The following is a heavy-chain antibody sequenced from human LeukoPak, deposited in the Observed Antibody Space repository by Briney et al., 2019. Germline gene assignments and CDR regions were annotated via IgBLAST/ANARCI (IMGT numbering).Heavy chain of an antibody. V-gene: IGHV4-38-2*02. J-gene: IGHJ4*02. Sequence: PSETLSLTCTVSGYSISSGYYWGWIRQPPGKGLEWIGSIYHSGSTYYNPSLKSRVTISVDTSKNQFSLKLSSVTAADTAVYYCAGSPTTSWIKYYYDSSGYWYFDYWGQGTLVTVSS. CDR3: AGSPTTSWIKYYYDSSGYWYFDY. D-gene: IGHD3-22*01. CDR2: IYHSGST. CDR1: GYSISSGYY.